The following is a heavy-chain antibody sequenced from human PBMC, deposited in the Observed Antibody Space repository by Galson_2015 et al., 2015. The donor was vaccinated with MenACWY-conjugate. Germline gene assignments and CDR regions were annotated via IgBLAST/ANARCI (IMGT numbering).Heavy chain of an antibody. V-gene: IGHV1-18*01. D-gene: IGHD2-2*01. Sequence: SVKVSCKASGYTFTSYGISWVRQAPGQGLEWMGWISAYNGNTNYAQKLQGRVTMTTDTSTSTAHMELRSLRSDDTAVYYCASDGGPAADYGMDVWGQGTTVTVSS. J-gene: IGHJ6*02. CDR3: ASDGGPAADYGMDV. CDR1: GYTFTSYG. CDR2: ISAYNGNT.